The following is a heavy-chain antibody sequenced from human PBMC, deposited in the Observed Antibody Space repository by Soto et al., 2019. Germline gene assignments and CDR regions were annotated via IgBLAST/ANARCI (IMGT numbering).Heavy chain of an antibody. CDR2: ISYDGSNK. CDR3: AKDEGHGGDYPY. D-gene: IGHD4-17*01. J-gene: IGHJ4*02. V-gene: IGHV3-30*18. CDR1: GFTFSSYG. Sequence: VGSLRLSCAASGFTFSSYGMHWVRQAPGKGLEWVAVISYDGSNKYYADSVKGRFTISRDNSKNTLYLQMNSLRAEDTAVYYCAKDEGHGGDYPYWGQGTLVTVSS.